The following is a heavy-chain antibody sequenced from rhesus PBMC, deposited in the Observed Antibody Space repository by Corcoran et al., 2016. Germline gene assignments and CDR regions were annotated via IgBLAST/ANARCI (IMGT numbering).Heavy chain of an antibody. Sequence: EVQLVESGGGLVQPGGSLRLSCAASGFTFSDYYMSWVRQAPGKGLEWVSSISSASRYIYYSDSVKGRFTRSRDNAKNSLSLQMNSLKTEDTAVYYCTRGIAADSVLFDYWGQGVLVTVSS. CDR3: TRGIAADSVLFDY. CDR2: ISSASRYI. V-gene: IGHV3S4*01. CDR1: GFTFSDYY. J-gene: IGHJ4*01. D-gene: IGHD6-19*01.